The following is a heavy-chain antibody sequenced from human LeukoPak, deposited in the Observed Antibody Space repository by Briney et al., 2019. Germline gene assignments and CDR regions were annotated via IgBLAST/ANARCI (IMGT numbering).Heavy chain of an antibody. D-gene: IGHD2-2*01. CDR3: ARSRCSSTSCLYFQH. J-gene: IGHJ1*01. Sequence: GGSLSLSCAASGFTISSYWLSWVRQAPGKGLVRVANIKQDGSEKYYVDSVKGRFTISKDNAKNSLYLQMNSLRAEDTAVYYCARSRCSSTSCLYFQHWGQGTLVTVSS. CDR1: GFTISSYW. CDR2: IKQDGSEK. V-gene: IGHV3-7*03.